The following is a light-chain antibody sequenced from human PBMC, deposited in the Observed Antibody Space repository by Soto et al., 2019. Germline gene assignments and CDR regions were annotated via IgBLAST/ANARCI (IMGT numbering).Light chain of an antibody. CDR2: GAS. J-gene: IGKJ5*01. CDR3: QQLMSYPIT. Sequence: DIQLTQSPSFLSASVGDRVTITCRASQGISSYLAWYQQKPRKAPEVLIFGASTLQSGVPSRFSSSGSGTEFTLTISSLQPEDFATYYCQQLMSYPITFGQGTRLEIK. CDR1: QGISSY. V-gene: IGKV1-9*01.